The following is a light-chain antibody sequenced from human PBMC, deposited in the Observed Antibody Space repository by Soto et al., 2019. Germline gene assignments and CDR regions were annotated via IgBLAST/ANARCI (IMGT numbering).Light chain of an antibody. CDR2: TNN. V-gene: IGLV1-47*01. J-gene: IGLJ2*01. CDR3: ASWDDSLSGLV. Sequence: QLVLTQPPSASGTPGQRVTISCSGSSSNIRSNYVYWYQHLPGTAPKLLIYTNNQRPSGVPDRFSGSKSGTSASLAISGLRSEDEADYYCASWDDSLSGLVFGGGTKLTVL. CDR1: SSNIRSNY.